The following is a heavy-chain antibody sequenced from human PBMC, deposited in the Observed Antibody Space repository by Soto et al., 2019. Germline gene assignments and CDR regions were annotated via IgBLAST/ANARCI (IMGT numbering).Heavy chain of an antibody. D-gene: IGHD4-17*01. CDR3: ASRIDYGDYGGY. CDR2: ISSSSSYI. J-gene: IGHJ4*02. CDR1: GFTFSSYS. V-gene: IGHV3-21*01. Sequence: EVQLVESGGGLVKPGGSLRLSCAASGFTFSSYSMNWVRQAPGKGLEWVSSISSSSSYIYYADSVKGRFTISRDNAKNSRYLQMNSLRAEDTAVYYCASRIDYGDYGGYWGQGTLVTVSS.